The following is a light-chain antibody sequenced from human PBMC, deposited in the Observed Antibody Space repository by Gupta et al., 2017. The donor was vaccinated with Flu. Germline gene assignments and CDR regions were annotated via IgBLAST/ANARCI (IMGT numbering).Light chain of an antibody. Sequence: IVMSQSPLSLPVTPGEPASISCRSSQSLLHSNGYNYWDWYLQKTGQSPQRLIYLGSNLASGVPDRLSCRGSGTDCTLKISRVEADDVGVDYCRQSVQARITCGAVTKVEIK. CDR1: QSLLHSNGYNY. CDR2: LGS. CDR3: RQSVQARIT. V-gene: IGKV2-28*01. J-gene: IGKJ4*01.